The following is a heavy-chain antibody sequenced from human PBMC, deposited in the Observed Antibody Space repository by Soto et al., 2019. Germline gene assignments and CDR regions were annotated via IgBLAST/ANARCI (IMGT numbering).Heavy chain of an antibody. J-gene: IGHJ6*01. CDR1: GFSRSASGAG. CDR2: IYWDDDK. Sequence: QITLKESGPTLVKPTQTLTLTCTFSGFSRSASGAGVGWIRQPPGNALEWLALIYWDDDKRYLPSLKSRLTIPKDIYKNQVVLTMTNMDAVDTATSYSAHQKSVADGMDVWGQGTTVTVSS. V-gene: IGHV2-5*02. CDR3: AHQKSVADGMDV.